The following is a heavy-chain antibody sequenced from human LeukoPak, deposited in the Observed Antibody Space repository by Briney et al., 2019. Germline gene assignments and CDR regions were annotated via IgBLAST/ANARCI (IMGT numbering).Heavy chain of an antibody. CDR3: AREAEWELLNPFDY. Sequence: GGSLRLSCAASGFTFSSYWMSWVRQAPGKGLEWVANIKQDGSEKYYVDSVKGRFTISRDNAENSLYLQMNSLRAEDTAVYYCAREAEWELLNPFDYWGQGTLVTVSS. CDR1: GFTFSSYW. V-gene: IGHV3-7*01. CDR2: IKQDGSEK. D-gene: IGHD1-26*01. J-gene: IGHJ4*02.